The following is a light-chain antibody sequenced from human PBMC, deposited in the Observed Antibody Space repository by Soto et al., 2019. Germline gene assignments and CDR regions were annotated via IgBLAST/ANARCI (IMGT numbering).Light chain of an antibody. V-gene: IGLV3-21*02. Sequence: SYELTQAPSVSVAPGQTARITCGGDNIGSESVHWYQQKPCQAPVLVVYDDSDRPSGIPERFSGSNSANTATLTISRVEAGDESYYYCPVRHSRDHSYVFGIGTKLTVL. CDR3: PVRHSRDHSYV. CDR1: NIGSES. J-gene: IGLJ1*01. CDR2: DDS.